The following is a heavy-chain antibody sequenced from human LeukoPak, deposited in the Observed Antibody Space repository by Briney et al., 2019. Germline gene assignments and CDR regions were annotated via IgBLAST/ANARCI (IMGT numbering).Heavy chain of an antibody. D-gene: IGHD3-22*01. CDR3: AVFDSSGYYWADY. J-gene: IGHJ4*02. Sequence: GASVKVSCKASGYTFTSYDINWVRQATGQGLEWMGWMNPNSGNTGYAQKFQGRVTMTRNTSISTAYMELSSLRSEDTAVYYCAVFDSSGYYWADYWGQGTLVTVSS. V-gene: IGHV1-8*02. CDR2: MNPNSGNT. CDR1: GYTFTSYD.